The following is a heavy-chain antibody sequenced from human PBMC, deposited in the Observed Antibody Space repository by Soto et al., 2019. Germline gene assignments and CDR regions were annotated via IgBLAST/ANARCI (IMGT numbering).Heavy chain of an antibody. CDR1: GGSISSSSYY. CDR3: ARHLYYYVISGYRYYHYRLAV. CDR2: IYYSGST. Sequence: SETLSLTCTVSGGSISSSSYYWGWIRQPPGKGLEWIGSIYYSGSTYYNPSLKSRVTISVDTSKNQFSLKLSSVTAADTAVYYCARHLYYYVISGYRYYHYRLAVCGQGTTVPVSS. V-gene: IGHV4-39*01. J-gene: IGHJ6*02. D-gene: IGHD3-22*01.